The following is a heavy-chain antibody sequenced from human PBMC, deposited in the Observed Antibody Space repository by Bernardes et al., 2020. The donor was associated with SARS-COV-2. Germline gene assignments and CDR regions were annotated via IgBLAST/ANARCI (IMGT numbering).Heavy chain of an antibody. J-gene: IGHJ4*02. V-gene: IGHV3-23*01. CDR2: ISGSGGST. Sequence: GGSLRLSCAAFGFTFSSYAMSWVRQAPGKGLEWVSAISGSGGSTYYADSVKGRFTISRDNSKNTLYLQMNSLRAEDTAVYYCAKESIAYDILTGLGHWGQGTLVTVSS. D-gene: IGHD3-9*01. CDR3: AKESIAYDILTGLGH. CDR1: GFTFSSYA.